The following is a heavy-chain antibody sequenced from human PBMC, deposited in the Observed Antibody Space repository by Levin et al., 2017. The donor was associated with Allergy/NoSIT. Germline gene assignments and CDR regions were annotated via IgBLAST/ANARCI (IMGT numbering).Heavy chain of an antibody. CDR1: GFTFSSYS. CDR2: IRDSLI. V-gene: IGHV3-48*01. J-gene: IGHJ4*02. CDR3: ARDSAYAFDY. Sequence: GGSLRLSCAASGFTFSSYSLNWVRQAPGKGLEWVSYIRDSLIYYADSVKGRFTISRDNARNSLYLQMNSLRAEDTAVYYCARDSAYAFDYWGQGTLVTVSS. D-gene: IGHD3-16*01.